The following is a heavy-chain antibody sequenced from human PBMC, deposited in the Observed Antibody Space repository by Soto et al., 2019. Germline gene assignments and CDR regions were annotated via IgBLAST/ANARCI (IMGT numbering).Heavy chain of an antibody. J-gene: IGHJ4*02. CDR2: ISYDGSNK. CDR3: AKDWTSAVAGTGY. V-gene: IGHV3-30*18. D-gene: IGHD6-19*01. CDR1: GFTFSSYG. Sequence: PGGSLRLSCAASGFTFSSYGMHWVRQAPGKGLEWVAVISYDGSNKYYADSVKGRFTISRDNSKNTLYLQMNSLRAEDTAVYYCAKDWTSAVAGTGYWGQGTLVTVSS.